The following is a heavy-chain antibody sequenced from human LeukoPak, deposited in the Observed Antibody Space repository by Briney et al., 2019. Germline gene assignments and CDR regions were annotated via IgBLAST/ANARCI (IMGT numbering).Heavy chain of an antibody. V-gene: IGHV3-7*05. CDR2: IKQDGSQK. Sequence: GGSLRLSCAVSGFSFSSYWMNWVRQAPGKGLEWVANIKQDGSQKYYVDSVRGRFTISRDNAKNSLYLQLNSLRAEDTAVYYCARDESGDSYGLYWGQGTLVTVSS. J-gene: IGHJ4*02. CDR1: GFSFSSYW. CDR3: ARDESGDSYGLY. D-gene: IGHD5-18*01.